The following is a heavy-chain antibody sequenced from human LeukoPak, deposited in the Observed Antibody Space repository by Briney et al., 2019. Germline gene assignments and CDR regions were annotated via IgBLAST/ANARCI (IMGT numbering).Heavy chain of an antibody. CDR3: ARGQSTYYYGSGSYYNVRFDP. CDR1: GGSFSGYY. D-gene: IGHD3-10*01. V-gene: IGHV4-34*01. Sequence: SETLSLTCAVYGGSFSGYYWSWIRQPPGKGLEWIGEINHSGSTNYNPSLKSRVTTSVDTSKNQFSLKLSSVTAADTAVYYCARGQSTYYYGSGSYYNVRFDPWGQGTLVTVSS. J-gene: IGHJ5*02. CDR2: INHSGST.